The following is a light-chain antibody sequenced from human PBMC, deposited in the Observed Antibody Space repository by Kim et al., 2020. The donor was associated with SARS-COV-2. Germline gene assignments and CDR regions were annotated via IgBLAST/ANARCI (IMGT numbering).Light chain of an antibody. Sequence: ELTQPPSASGTPGQRVTISCSGSSSNIGTYSANWYQQFPGTAPKLLIYNNNQRPSGVPDRFSGSKSGTSASLAISGLLSEDEADYYCAAWDDSLNGPEFGGGTKVTVL. CDR3: AAWDDSLNGPE. J-gene: IGLJ2*01. CDR2: NNN. CDR1: SSNIGTYS. V-gene: IGLV1-44*01.